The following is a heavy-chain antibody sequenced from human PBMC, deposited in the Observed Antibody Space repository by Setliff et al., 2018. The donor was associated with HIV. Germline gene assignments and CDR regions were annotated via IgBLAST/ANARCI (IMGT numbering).Heavy chain of an antibody. CDR1: GYTFTTYG. J-gene: IGHJ5*02. D-gene: IGHD2-15*01. CDR2: TSGDNVKT. CDR3: VRDWYCSGGSCSNCFDP. Sequence: ASVKVSCKASGYTFTTYGISWVRQAPGQGLEWMGWTSGDNVKTTYEQKLQDRLTMTTDTSTSTDFMELRSLSSDDSAVYYCVRDWYCSGGSCSNCFDPWGQGTLVTVSS. V-gene: IGHV1-18*01.